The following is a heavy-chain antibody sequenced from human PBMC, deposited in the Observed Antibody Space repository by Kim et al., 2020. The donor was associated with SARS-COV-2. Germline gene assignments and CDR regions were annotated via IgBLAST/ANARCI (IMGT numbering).Heavy chain of an antibody. CDR2: IDPSDSYI. CDR1: GYSFTNYW. Sequence: GESLKISCKGSGYSFTNYWISWVRQTPGTGLQWVGRIDPSDSYINYSPPFEGHVTISTDKSISTAYLQWSSLKASDTAMYYCARNKRSGGYPVHFDDWGQGTLVTVSS. CDR3: ARNKRSGGYPVHFDD. J-gene: IGHJ4*02. D-gene: IGHD3-10*01. V-gene: IGHV5-10-1*01.